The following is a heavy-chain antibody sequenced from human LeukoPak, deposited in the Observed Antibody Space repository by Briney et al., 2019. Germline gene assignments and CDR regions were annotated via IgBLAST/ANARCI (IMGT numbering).Heavy chain of an antibody. D-gene: IGHD3-10*01. V-gene: IGHV3-23*01. J-gene: IGHJ6*03. CDR3: ARDQNYYGSGSQNYYYYYYMDV. CDR2: FSGSGGST. CDR1: GFTFSRFA. Sequence: RGGSLRLSCAASGFTFSRFAMSWVRQAPGKGLEWVSGFSGSGGSTYYADSVKGRFTISRDNSKNTLYLQMNSLRAEDTAVYYCARDQNYYGSGSQNYYYYYYMDVWGKGTTVTVSS.